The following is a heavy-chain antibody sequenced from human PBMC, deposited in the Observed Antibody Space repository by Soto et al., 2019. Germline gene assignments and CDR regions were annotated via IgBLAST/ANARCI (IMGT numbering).Heavy chain of an antibody. V-gene: IGHV3-21*01. CDR2: ISSSGYI. Sequence: PGGSLRLSCAASGFNFNGYTINWVRQSPGKRLEWLSSISSSGYIFSTDSVRGRFTISRDNAKNSVYLQINSLRAEDTAVYFCARDCSGGSCYPGMDVWGQGTTVTVSS. CDR1: GFNFNGYT. J-gene: IGHJ6*02. D-gene: IGHD2-15*01. CDR3: ARDCSGGSCYPGMDV.